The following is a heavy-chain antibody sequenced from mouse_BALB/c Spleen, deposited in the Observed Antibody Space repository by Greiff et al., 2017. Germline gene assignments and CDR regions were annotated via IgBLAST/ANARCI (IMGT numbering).Heavy chain of an antibody. CDR2: ILPGSGST. CDR3: ARPRRSYYAMDY. J-gene: IGHJ4*01. V-gene: IGHV1-9*01. Sequence: VKLQESGAELMKPGASVKISCKATGYTFSSYWIEWVKQRPGHGLEWIGEILPGSGSTNYNEKFKGKATFTADTSSNTAYMQLSSLTSEDSAVYYCARPRRSYYAMDYWGQGTSVTVSS. CDR1: GYTFSSYW. D-gene: IGHD1-1*01.